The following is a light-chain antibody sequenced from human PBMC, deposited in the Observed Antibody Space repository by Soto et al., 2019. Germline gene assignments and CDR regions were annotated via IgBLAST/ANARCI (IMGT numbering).Light chain of an antibody. CDR2: LNIDGSH. CDR3: QTWGTGIVV. V-gene: IGLV4-69*01. Sequence: QLVLTQSPSASASLGASVKLTCTLSSGHSSYAIAWHQQQPEKGPRYLMNLNIDGSHTKGDGIPDRFSGSSSGAERYLTISSLQYEDEADDYCQTWGTGIVVFGGVTKLTVL. CDR1: SGHSSYA. J-gene: IGLJ2*01.